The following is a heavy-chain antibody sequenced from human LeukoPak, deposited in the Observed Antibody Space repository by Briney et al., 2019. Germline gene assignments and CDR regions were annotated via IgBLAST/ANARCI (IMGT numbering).Heavy chain of an antibody. D-gene: IGHD6-19*01. CDR1: GFSFTTSQVG. CDR2: IYWDDDK. J-gene: IGHJ4*03. V-gene: IGHV2-5*02. Sequence: SGPTLVNPTQTLTLTCTFSGFSFTTSQVGVAWIRQPPGKALEWLGVIYWDDDKRYSPSLRNRLAITKDTSKNQVVLTMTNMDPADTATYYCARRPSGFMSGWDYGYLDNWAPGILVTVSS. CDR3: ARRPSGFMSGWDYGYLDN.